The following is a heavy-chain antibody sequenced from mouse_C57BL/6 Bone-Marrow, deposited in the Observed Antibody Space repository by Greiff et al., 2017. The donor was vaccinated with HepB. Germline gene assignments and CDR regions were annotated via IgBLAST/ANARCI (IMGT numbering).Heavy chain of an antibody. J-gene: IGHJ1*03. V-gene: IGHV5-2*01. Sequence: EVQGVESGGGLVQPGESLKLSCESNEYEFPSHDMSWVRKTPEKRLELVAALNSDGGSTYYPDTMARRFIISRDNTKKTLYLQMSSLRSEDTASCYCARHGWSDWYFDVWGTGTTVTVSS. CDR3: ARHGWSDWYFDV. D-gene: IGHD2-3*01. CDR2: LNSDGGST. CDR1: EYEFPSHD.